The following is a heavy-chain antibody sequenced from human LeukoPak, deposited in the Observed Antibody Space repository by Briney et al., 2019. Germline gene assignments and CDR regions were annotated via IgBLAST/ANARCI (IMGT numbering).Heavy chain of an antibody. V-gene: IGHV3-23*01. CDR3: AKDRSRYDSSAYDFDY. Sequence: GGSLRLSCAASGLIVSNNYMNWVRQAPGKGLEWVSGISGSGASTYYADSVKGRFTISRDNSKNTLHLQVNSLRAEDTAVYYCAKDRSRYDSSAYDFDYWGQGTLVTVSS. CDR1: GLIVSNNY. J-gene: IGHJ4*02. CDR2: ISGSGAST. D-gene: IGHD3-22*01.